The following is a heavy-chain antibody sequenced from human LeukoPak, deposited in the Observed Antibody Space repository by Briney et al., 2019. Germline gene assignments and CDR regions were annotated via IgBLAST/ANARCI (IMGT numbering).Heavy chain of an antibody. CDR2: IHYSGST. V-gene: IGHV4-59*12. J-gene: IGHJ4*02. Sequence: SETLSLTCTVSGGSINSYYWSWIRQPPGKGLEWIGYIHYSGSTNYNPSLKSRVTISVDTSKNQFSLKLSSVTAADTAVYYCARDRGYSSFDYWGQGTLVTVSS. D-gene: IGHD4-11*01. CDR3: ARDRGYSSFDY. CDR1: GGSINSYY.